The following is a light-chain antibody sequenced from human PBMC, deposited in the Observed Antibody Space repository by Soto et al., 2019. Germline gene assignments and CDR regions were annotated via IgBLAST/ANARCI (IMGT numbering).Light chain of an antibody. V-gene: IGLV2-11*01. CDR2: DVN. J-gene: IGLJ1*01. CDR3: CSYEGSFVHV. CDR1: SADVAGY. Sequence: QSALTQPRSVSGSPGQSVTISCLGTSADVAGYVSWYQQHPGKPPKLLIYDVNKRPSGVPDRFSGSKSGNTASLTISGLQDEDEPASSCCSYEGSFVHVFESGTKVTV.